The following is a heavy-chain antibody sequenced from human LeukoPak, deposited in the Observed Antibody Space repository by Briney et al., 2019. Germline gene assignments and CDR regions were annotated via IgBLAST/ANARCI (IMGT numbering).Heavy chain of an antibody. CDR3: ARGANWFDP. J-gene: IGHJ5*02. Sequence: SETLSLTCTASGGSISSYYWSWIRQPPGKGLEWIGYIYYSGSTNYNPSLKSRVTISVDTSKNQFSLKLNSVTATDTAVYYCARGANWFDPWGQGTLVTVSS. CDR2: IYYSGST. CDR1: GGSISSYY. V-gene: IGHV4-59*01.